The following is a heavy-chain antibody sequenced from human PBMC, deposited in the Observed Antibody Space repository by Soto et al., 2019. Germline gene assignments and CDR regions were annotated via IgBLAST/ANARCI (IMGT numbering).Heavy chain of an antibody. D-gene: IGHD5-18*01. J-gene: IGHJ4*02. Sequence: SETLSRSCNVSGDSVSSDSYYWTWIRQPPGKGLEWIGYIYSSGSTNYNPSLKSRVTISLDTSSNQFSLELTSVTAADTAIYYCARDIRGYSRGFDYWGQGTLDTVSS. CDR1: GDSVSSDSYY. V-gene: IGHV4-61*01. CDR2: IYSSGST. CDR3: ARDIRGYSRGFDY.